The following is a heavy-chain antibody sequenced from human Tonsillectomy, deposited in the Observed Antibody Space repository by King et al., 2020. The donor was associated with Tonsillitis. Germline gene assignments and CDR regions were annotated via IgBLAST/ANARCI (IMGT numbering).Heavy chain of an antibody. CDR1: GFTFSSYS. CDR2: ITSRSSPI. Sequence: VQLVESGGTLVQPGGSLRLSCVASGFTFSSYSMNWVRQAPGKGLEWVSYITSRSSPISYADSVKGRFTISRDNAENSLYLQMDSLRTEDTAVYYCTRDPHALDYWGQGTLVTVSS. CDR3: TRDPHALDY. V-gene: IGHV3-48*01. J-gene: IGHJ4*02.